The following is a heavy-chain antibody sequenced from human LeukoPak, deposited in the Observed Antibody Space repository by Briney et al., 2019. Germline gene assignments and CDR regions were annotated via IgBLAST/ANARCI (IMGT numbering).Heavy chain of an antibody. CDR3: ARGISLATLDY. D-gene: IGHD2-2*01. V-gene: IGHV1-69*01. Sequence: RRASVKVSCKASGGTFSSYAISWVRQAPGQGLEWMGGIIPIFGTANYAQKFQGRVTITADESTSTAYMELSSLRSEDTAVYYCARGISLATLDYWGQGTLVTVSS. CDR2: IIPIFGTA. J-gene: IGHJ4*02. CDR1: GGTFSSYA.